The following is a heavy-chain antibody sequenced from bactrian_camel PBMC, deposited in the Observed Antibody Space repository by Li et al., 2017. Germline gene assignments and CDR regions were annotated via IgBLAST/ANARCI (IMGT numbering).Heavy chain of an antibody. V-gene: IGHV3-3*01. CDR3: QARPPVGSRCWPDTV. Sequence: HVQLVESGGGSVQAGESLRLSCASAGYTQRERGKCMGWFRQAPGKQREGVAAICFRDKNTYYADSVKGRFTISQDNGENTVHLQMNSLKVEDTGNYHCQARPPVGSRCWPDTVWGQGTQVTVS. D-gene: IGHD3*01. CDR1: GYTQRERGKC. CDR2: ICFRDKNT. J-gene: IGHJ4*01.